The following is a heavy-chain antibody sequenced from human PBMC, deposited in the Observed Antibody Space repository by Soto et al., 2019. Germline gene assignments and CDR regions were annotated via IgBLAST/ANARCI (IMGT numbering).Heavy chain of an antibody. D-gene: IGHD5-12*01. CDR3: ANLWGDGYNLGQDYNGMDV. J-gene: IGHJ6*02. Sequence: EVQLVESGGDLVQPGGALRLSCVASGFSFSNYWMSWVRQAPGKGLEWVANIKQDGSQKYYAAAVKGRFTISRDNSKNTLYLEMNSLRDEDTAVYYCANLWGDGYNLGQDYNGMDVWGQGTTVIVSS. CDR2: IKQDGSQK. V-gene: IGHV3-7*01. CDR1: GFSFSNYW.